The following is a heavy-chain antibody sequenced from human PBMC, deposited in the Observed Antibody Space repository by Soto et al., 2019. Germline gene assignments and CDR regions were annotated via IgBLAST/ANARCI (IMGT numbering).Heavy chain of an antibody. Sequence: SVKVSCKASGGTFSSYAISWVRQAPGQGLEWMGGIIPIFGTANYAQKFQGRVTITADKSTSTAYMELSSLRSEDTAVYYWARGIWGYYGMDVWGQGTTVTVSS. D-gene: IGHD3-16*01. CDR2: IIPIFGTA. CDR1: GGTFSSYA. J-gene: IGHJ6*02. V-gene: IGHV1-69*06. CDR3: ARGIWGYYGMDV.